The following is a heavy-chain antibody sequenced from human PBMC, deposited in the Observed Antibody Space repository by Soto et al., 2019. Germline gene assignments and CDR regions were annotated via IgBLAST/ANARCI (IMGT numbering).Heavy chain of an antibody. CDR2: INPNSGGT. D-gene: IGHD5-12*01. V-gene: IGHV1-2*02. Sequence: ASVKVSCKASGYTFTGYYMHWVRQAPGQGLEWMGWINPNSGGTNYAQKFQGRVTMTRDTSISTAYMELSRLRSDDTAVYYCALVSGYDFGDAFDIWGQGTMVTVSS. CDR3: ALVSGYDFGDAFDI. J-gene: IGHJ3*02. CDR1: GYTFTGYY.